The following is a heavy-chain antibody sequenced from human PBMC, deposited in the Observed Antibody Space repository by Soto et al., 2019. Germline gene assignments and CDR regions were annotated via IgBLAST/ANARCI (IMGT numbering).Heavy chain of an antibody. D-gene: IGHD3-10*01. V-gene: IGHV3-13*01. J-gene: IGHJ6*02. CDR3: TRAAFGDGMDL. CDR2: MGGAGAR. Sequence: EVQLVESGGGLVQPGGSLRLSCAAFGLTYNSYDMHWVRRVPGKGLEWVSSMGGAGAREYAGSVKGRFIISRDNAKNSLYLQMDKLRAGDTAVYYCTRAAFGDGMDLWGQGTQVTVS. CDR1: GLTYNSYD.